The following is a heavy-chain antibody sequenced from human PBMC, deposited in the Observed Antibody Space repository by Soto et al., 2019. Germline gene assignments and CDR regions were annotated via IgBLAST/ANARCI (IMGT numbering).Heavy chain of an antibody. Sequence: GGSLRLSCAASGFTVSSNYMSWVRQAPGKGLEWVSVIYSGGSTYYADSVKGRFTISRDNSKNTLYLQMNSLRAEDTAVYYCARELAARPLGLPVAFDIWGQGTMVTVSS. D-gene: IGHD6-6*01. CDR2: IYSGGST. CDR1: GFTVSSNY. J-gene: IGHJ3*02. V-gene: IGHV3-66*01. CDR3: ARELAARPLGLPVAFDI.